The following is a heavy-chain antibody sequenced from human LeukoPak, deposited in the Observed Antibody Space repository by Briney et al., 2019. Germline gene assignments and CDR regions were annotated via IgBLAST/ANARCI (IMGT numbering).Heavy chain of an antibody. J-gene: IGHJ4*02. CDR3: AKDTDRIRSGWYYFDY. D-gene: IGHD6-19*01. Sequence: GGSLRLSCAASGFTFSSYGMHWVRQAPGKGLEWVAFIRYDGSNKYYADSVKGRFTISRDNSKNTLHLQMNSLRAEDTAVYYCAKDTDRIRSGWYYFDYWGQGTLVTVSS. V-gene: IGHV3-30*02. CDR2: IRYDGSNK. CDR1: GFTFSSYG.